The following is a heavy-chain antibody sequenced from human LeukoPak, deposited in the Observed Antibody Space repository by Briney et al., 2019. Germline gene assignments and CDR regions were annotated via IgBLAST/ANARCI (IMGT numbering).Heavy chain of an antibody. Sequence: ASVKVSCKASGYTFTSYGISWVRQAPGQGLEWMGWISAYNGNTNYAQKLQGRVTMTTDTSTSTAYMELRSLRSDDTAVYYCARDRRGGSDWYPGNDYWGQGTLVTVSS. J-gene: IGHJ4*02. CDR1: GYTFTSYG. CDR3: ARDRRGGSDWYPGNDY. V-gene: IGHV1-18*01. CDR2: ISAYNGNT. D-gene: IGHD6-19*01.